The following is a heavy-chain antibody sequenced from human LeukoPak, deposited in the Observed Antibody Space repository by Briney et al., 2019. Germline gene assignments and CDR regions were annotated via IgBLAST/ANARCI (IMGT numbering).Heavy chain of an antibody. Sequence: GESLKISCKISGYKLTNNWIGWVRQVPGKGLEWIGLIYPGDSDTRYSPSFQGQVTISADKSISTAYLQWSSLKASDTAMYYCARRSYCGGDCSLTPVDYWGQGTLVTVSS. CDR1: GYKLTNNW. CDR3: ARRSYCGGDCSLTPVDY. CDR2: IYPGDSDT. V-gene: IGHV5-51*01. D-gene: IGHD2-21*02. J-gene: IGHJ4*02.